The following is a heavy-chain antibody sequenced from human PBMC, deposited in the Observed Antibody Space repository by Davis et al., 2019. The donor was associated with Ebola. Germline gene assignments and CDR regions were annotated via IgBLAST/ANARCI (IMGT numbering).Heavy chain of an antibody. CDR2: IWYDGSNK. J-gene: IGHJ6*04. CDR3: ASRTNENYGMDV. V-gene: IGHV3-33*01. Sequence: PGGSLRLSCAASGFTFSSYGMHWVRQAPGKGLEWVAVIWYDGSNKYYADSVKGRFTISRDNSKNTLYLQMNSLRAEDTAVYYCASRTNENYGMDVWGKGTTVTVSS. D-gene: IGHD1-1*01. CDR1: GFTFSSYG.